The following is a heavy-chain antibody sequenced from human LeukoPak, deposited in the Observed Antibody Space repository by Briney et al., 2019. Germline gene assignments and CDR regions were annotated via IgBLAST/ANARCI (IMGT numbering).Heavy chain of an antibody. J-gene: IGHJ6*02. CDR2: IYYSGST. Sequence: KPSETLSLTCTVSGGSISSSSYYWGWIRQPPGKGLEWIGSIYYSGSTYYNPSLKSRVTISVDTSKNQFSLKLSSVTAADTAVYYCAKRSYYYYGMDVWGQGTTVTVSS. CDR3: AKRSYYYYGMDV. V-gene: IGHV4-39*01. CDR1: GGSISSSSYY.